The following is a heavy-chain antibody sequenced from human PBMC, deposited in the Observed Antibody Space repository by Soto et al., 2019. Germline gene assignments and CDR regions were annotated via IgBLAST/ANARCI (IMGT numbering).Heavy chain of an antibody. CDR1: GFTFNTYA. D-gene: IGHD1-26*01. CDR3: ARVREPQGFRYYPYHGMDV. J-gene: IGHJ6*02. V-gene: IGHV3-30-3*01. CDR2: ISYDETHK. Sequence: QVQLVESGGGVVQPGRSLRLSCAASGFTFNTYAIHWVRQAPGKGLEWVAVISYDETHKYYSDSVKGRFTISRDNSKNTLYLQLNSLRREDTAVYFCARVREPQGFRYYPYHGMDVWGPGTTVTVSS.